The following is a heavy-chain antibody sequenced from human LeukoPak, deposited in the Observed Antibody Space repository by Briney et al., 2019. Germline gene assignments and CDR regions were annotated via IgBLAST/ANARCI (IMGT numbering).Heavy chain of an antibody. CDR2: ISGSSSSI. V-gene: IGHV3-21*01. J-gene: IGHJ4*02. CDR1: GFTFSSYS. Sequence: NTGGSLRLSCAASGFTFSSYSMNWVRQAPGKGLEWVSSISGSSSSIYYADSVKGRFTISRDNAKNSLYLQMNSLRVEDTAVYYCAREQGLSRSWFDYFDYWGLGVLVAVSS. D-gene: IGHD6-13*01. CDR3: AREQGLSRSWFDYFDY.